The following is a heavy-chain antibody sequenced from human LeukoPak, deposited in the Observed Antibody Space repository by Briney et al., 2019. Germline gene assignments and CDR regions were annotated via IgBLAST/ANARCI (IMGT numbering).Heavy chain of an antibody. V-gene: IGHV1-18*01. J-gene: IGHJ4*02. Sequence: KPGASVKVSCKASGYTFTSYGISWVRQAPGQGLEWMGWISAYNGNTNYAQKLQGRVTMTTDTSTSTAYMELRSLRSDDTAVYYCARGEVRYGYGHRFVPFDYWGQGTLVTVSS. CDR1: GYTFTSYG. D-gene: IGHD5-18*01. CDR2: ISAYNGNT. CDR3: ARGEVRYGYGHRFVPFDY.